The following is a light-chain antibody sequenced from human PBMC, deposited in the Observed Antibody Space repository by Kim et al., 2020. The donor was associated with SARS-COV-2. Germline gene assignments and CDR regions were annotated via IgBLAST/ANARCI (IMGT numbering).Light chain of an antibody. V-gene: IGKV1-6*01. J-gene: IGKJ1*01. CDR3: LQDYNYPWT. CDR2: AAS. Sequence: ASGGERVTNTCRASQGIRNDLGWYQQKPGKAPKLLIYAASSLQSGVPSRFSGSGSGTDFTLTISSLQPEDFATYYCLQDYNYPWTFGQGTKVDIK. CDR1: QGIRND.